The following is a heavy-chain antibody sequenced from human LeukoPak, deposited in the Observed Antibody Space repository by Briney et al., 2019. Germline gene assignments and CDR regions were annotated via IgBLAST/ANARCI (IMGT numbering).Heavy chain of an antibody. Sequence: GESLKISCKGSGDSFPTYWIGWVRQMPGKGREWMGIVYPGDSSTRYSPSFQGQVTISADKSITTAYLQWSSLKASDTAIYYCIRTGGYCSDGSCYRGDYWGQGTLVTVSS. J-gene: IGHJ4*02. D-gene: IGHD2-15*01. CDR3: IRTGGYCSDGSCYRGDY. CDR2: VYPGDSST. CDR1: GDSFPTYW. V-gene: IGHV5-51*01.